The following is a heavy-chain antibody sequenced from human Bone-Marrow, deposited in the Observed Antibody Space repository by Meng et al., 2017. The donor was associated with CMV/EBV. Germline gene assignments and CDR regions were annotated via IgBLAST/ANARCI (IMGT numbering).Heavy chain of an antibody. CDR3: ASFFGVVMGPSPNWFDP. D-gene: IGHD3-3*01. V-gene: IGHV3-21*01. CDR2: ISSSSSYI. Sequence: LSLTCAASGFTFSSYSMNWVRQAPGKGLEWVSSISSSSSYIYYADSVKGRFTISRDNAKNSLYLQMNSLRAEHTAVYYCASFFGVVMGPSPNWFDPWGQGTLVTVSS. J-gene: IGHJ5*02. CDR1: GFTFSSYS.